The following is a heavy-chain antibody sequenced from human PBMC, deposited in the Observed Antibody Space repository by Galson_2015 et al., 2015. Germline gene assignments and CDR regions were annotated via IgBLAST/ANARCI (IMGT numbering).Heavy chain of an antibody. Sequence: EWMEIIYPGDSDTRYSPSFQGQVTISADKSISTAYLQWSSLKASDTAMYYCARRVTAIRNWYFDLWGRGTLVTVSS. J-gene: IGHJ2*01. V-gene: IGHV5-51*01. CDR3: ARRVTAIRNWYFDL. D-gene: IGHD2-21*02. CDR2: IYPGDSDT.